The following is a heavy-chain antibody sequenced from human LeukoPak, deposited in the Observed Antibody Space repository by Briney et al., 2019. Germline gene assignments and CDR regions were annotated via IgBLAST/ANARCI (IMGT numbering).Heavy chain of an antibody. CDR2: IYTSGST. V-gene: IGHV4-61*02. D-gene: IGHD2-8*01. CDR1: GGSISSGSYY. CDR3: ARDECTNGVCYEGAFDI. Sequence: SETPSLTCTVSGGSISSGSYYWSWIRQPAGKALEWIGRIYTSGSTNYNPSLKSRVTISVDTSKNQFSLKLSSVTAADTAVYYCARDECTNGVCYEGAFDIWGQGTMVTVSS. J-gene: IGHJ3*02.